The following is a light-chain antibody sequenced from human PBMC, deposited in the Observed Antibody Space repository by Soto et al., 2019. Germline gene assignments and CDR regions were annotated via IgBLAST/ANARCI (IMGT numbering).Light chain of an antibody. CDR2: DSS. Sequence: INRTHSPSTLSASVGDSVTVTCRARHIISTCFAWYQQKPGRAPKLLIYDSSSLESGVPSRFSGSGSGTDFTLTISGLQPDDFATYYCQQYHTFSIAFGQGTRLEIK. V-gene: IGKV1-5*01. J-gene: IGKJ5*01. CDR1: HIISTC. CDR3: QQYHTFSIA.